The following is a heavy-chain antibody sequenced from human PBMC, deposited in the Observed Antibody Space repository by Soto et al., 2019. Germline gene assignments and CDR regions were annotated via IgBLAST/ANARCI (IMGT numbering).Heavy chain of an antibody. J-gene: IGHJ5*02. V-gene: IGHV4-59*01. CDR3: AKGGCSAGKRLDP. CDR1: GGSISSYY. D-gene: IGHD3-10*02. CDR2: IYYSGST. Sequence: SETLSLTCTVSGGSISSYYWSWIRQPPGKGLEWIGYIYYSGSTNYNPSLKSRVTISVDTSKKQFFLKLTSLTAADTAVYYCAKGGCSAGKRLDPWGAGIQVTVAS.